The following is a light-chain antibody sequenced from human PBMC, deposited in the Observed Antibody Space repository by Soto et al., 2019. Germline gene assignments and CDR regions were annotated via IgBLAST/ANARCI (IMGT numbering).Light chain of an antibody. J-gene: IGLJ2*01. CDR1: SSDVGGYNY. CDR2: DVS. V-gene: IGLV2-14*01. Sequence: QSALTQPASVSGSPGQSITISCTGTSSDVGGYNYVSWYQQHPGKAPKLMIYDVSNRPSGVSNRFSGSKSGNTASLTISGXQAEDEADYYCSSYTSSSTVVFAGGTKLTVL. CDR3: SSYTSSSTVV.